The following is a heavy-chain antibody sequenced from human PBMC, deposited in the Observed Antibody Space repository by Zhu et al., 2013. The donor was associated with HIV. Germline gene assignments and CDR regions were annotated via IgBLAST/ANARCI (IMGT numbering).Heavy chain of an antibody. Sequence: QVQLVQSGAEVKKPGSSVKVSCKASGGTFSSYAISWVRQAPGQGLEWMGGIIPIFGTANYAQKFQGRVTITADESTSTAYMELSSLRSEDTAVYYCARDSLHRGYYDSSGYSPLKTFDYWGQGTLVTVSS. CDR2: IIPIFGTA. J-gene: IGHJ4*02. V-gene: IGHV1-69*01. D-gene: IGHD3-22*01. CDR3: ARDSLHRGYYDSSGYSPLKTFDY. CDR1: GGTFSSYA.